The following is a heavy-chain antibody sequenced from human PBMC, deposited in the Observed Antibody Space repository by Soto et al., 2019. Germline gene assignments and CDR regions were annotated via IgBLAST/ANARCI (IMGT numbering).Heavy chain of an antibody. CDR3: VRGGTPVDS. D-gene: IGHD3-16*01. J-gene: IGHJ5*01. CDR1: GYTFTNFG. Sequence: QVQLVQSGAEVKKPGASVKVSCKTSGYTFTNFGLSWVRQAPGQGLEWMGWISAYNGNTNYAQNFQSRVTTTTDTSTTPAYMALTSLRSDDTAGYSCVRGGTPVDSWGQGPLVTVSS. CDR2: ISAYNGNT. V-gene: IGHV1-18*01.